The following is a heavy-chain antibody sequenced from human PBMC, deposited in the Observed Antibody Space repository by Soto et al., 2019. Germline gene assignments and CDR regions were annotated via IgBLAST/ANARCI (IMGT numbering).Heavy chain of an antibody. CDR2: VTPKTGGA. Sequence: QVQLVQSGAEVKKPGASVMVSCRASGYTFKAYDIVWVRQAPGRGLEWLGWVTPKTGGAMVPLNFQGRITMTCDTSTSPADKELSSLSSADTALYFCATHQYQQQMVNWGQGTLVTVSS. CDR3: ATHQYQQQMVN. D-gene: IGHD1-1*01. CDR1: GYTFKAYD. V-gene: IGHV1-8*02. J-gene: IGHJ4*02.